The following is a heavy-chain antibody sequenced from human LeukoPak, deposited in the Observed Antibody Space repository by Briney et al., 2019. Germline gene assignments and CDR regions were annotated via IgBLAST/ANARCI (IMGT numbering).Heavy chain of an antibody. CDR2: IYYSGST. D-gene: IGHD2-21*02. Sequence: SETLSLTCTVSGGSISSYYWSWIRQPPGQGLEWIGYIYYSGSTNYNPSLKSRVTISVDTSKNQFSLKLSSVTAADTAVYYCARVPLTAVWGAFDIWGQGTMVTVSS. V-gene: IGHV4-59*01. CDR3: ARVPLTAVWGAFDI. J-gene: IGHJ3*02. CDR1: GGSISSYY.